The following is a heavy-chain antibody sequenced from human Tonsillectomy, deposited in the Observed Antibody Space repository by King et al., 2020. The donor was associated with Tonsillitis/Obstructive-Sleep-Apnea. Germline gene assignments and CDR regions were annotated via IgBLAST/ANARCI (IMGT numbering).Heavy chain of an antibody. CDR3: ANFKWGSAYPTYYYYMDV. CDR2: ISYSGNT. D-gene: IGHD7-27*01. Sequence: QLQESGPGLVKPSETLSLTCTVSGGSISSYYWSWIRQPPGKGLEWIGYISYSGNTNYNPSLKSRVTLSIDTSKHHFSLKRSSVTAADTAVYDCANFKWGSAYPTYYYYMDVWGKGTTVTVS. V-gene: IGHV4-59*08. CDR1: GGSISSYY. J-gene: IGHJ6*03.